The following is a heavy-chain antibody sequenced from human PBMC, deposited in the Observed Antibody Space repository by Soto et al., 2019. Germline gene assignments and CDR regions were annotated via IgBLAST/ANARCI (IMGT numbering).Heavy chain of an antibody. CDR2: ISYDGSNK. Sequence: QVQLVESGGGVVQPGRSLRLSCAASGFTFSSYGMHWVRQAPGKGLEWVAVISYDGSNKYYADSVKGRFTISRDNSKNTLHLQMNSLRAEDTAVYYCAKDRGISTSSNGMDVWGQGTTVTVSS. V-gene: IGHV3-30*18. J-gene: IGHJ6*02. D-gene: IGHD2-2*01. CDR3: AKDRGISTSSNGMDV. CDR1: GFTFSSYG.